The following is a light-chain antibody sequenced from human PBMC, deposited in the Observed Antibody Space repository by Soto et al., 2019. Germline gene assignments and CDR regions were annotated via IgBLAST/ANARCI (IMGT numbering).Light chain of an antibody. V-gene: IGKV3-11*01. CDR3: QHRAPWPPVIT. Sequence: ENVLTQSPATLSLSPGERATLSCRASQSVSSSLAWFQQKPGQPPRLLMYDVSNRATGIPTRFSGSGSGPAFTLTTSSLQPEDFAVYYCQHRAPWPPVITFGQGTRLEI. J-gene: IGKJ5*01. CDR1: QSVSSS. CDR2: DVS.